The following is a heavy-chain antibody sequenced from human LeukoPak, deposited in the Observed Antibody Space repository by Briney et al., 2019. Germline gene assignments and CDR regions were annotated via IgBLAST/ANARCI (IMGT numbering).Heavy chain of an antibody. D-gene: IGHD4-11*01. CDR3: AKDHPTVTTARHFQY. V-gene: IGHV3-23*01. CDR2: VSGSGVDT. CDR1: GFTFSNYA. Sequence: GGSLRLSCAASGFTFSNYAMNWVRQAPGKGLEWVSAVSGSGVDTYYADSVKGRFTISRDNSKNTLYLQMNSLRAEDTAVFYCAKDHPTVTTARHFQYWGQGTLVTVSS. J-gene: IGHJ1*01.